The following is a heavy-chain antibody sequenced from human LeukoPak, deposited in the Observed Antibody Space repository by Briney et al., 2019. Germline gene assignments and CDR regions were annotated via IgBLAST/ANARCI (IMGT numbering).Heavy chain of an antibody. CDR3: ARLNDYSSSFDP. CDR2: IYTSGST. J-gene: IGHJ5*02. CDR1: GGSITSYY. V-gene: IGHV4-4*09. Sequence: SETLSLTCTVSGGSITSYYWSWIRQPPGKGLKWIGYIYTSGSTKYNPSLKSRVTMSVDTSKNQFSLKLNSMTAADTAVYYCARLNDYSSSFDPWGQGTLVTVSS. D-gene: IGHD6-6*01.